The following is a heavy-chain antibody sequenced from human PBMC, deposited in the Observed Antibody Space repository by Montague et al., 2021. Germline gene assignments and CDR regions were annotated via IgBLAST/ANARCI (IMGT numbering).Heavy chain of an antibody. CDR3: ARARRTGTTTPLDY. D-gene: IGHD1/OR15-1a*01. V-gene: IGHV4-39*01. J-gene: IGHJ4*02. CDR1: GGSISSYSHS. CDR2: FYSGGNN. Sequence: SETLSLTCTVSGGSISSYSHSWDWIRQPPGKGLEWIGNFYSGGNNYYNPALKSRVSISADTSNNQFSLKLHSVTAADTAVYFCARARRTGTTTPLDYWGQGTLVIVSS.